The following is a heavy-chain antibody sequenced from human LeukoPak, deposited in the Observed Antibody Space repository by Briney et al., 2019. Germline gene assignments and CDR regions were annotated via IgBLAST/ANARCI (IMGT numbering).Heavy chain of an antibody. D-gene: IGHD7-27*01. CDR3: VRSRAASLGYFDS. Sequence: GGSLRLSCAVSGFIFNDYALHWVRQVPGKGLEWLSFSGWTGIGTDYGDSVKGRFTISRDDSKNSLYLQMHSLRSEDSALYYCVRSRAASLGYFDSWGQGTLVTVSS. CDR1: GFIFNDYA. J-gene: IGHJ4*02. CDR2: SGWTGIGT. V-gene: IGHV3-43D*03.